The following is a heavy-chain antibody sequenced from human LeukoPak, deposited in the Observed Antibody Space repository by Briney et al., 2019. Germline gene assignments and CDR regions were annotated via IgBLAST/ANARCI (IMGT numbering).Heavy chain of an antibody. CDR3: ARGHVDTAMNLDY. J-gene: IGHJ4*02. V-gene: IGHV4-59*12. CDR1: GGSISGFY. CDR2: VYYSGST. D-gene: IGHD5-18*01. Sequence: SETLSLTCTVSGGSISGFYWNWIRQPPGKGLEWIGFVYYSGSTNYNPSLKSRVTISVDKSKNQFSLKLSSVTAADTAVYYCARGHVDTAMNLDYWGQGTLVTVSS.